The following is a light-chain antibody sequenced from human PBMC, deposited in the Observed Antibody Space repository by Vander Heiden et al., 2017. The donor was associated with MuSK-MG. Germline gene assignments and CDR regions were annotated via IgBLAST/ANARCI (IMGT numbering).Light chain of an antibody. CDR2: EVS. CDR3: TAYTNAETLG. Sequence: QSALTQPASVSASPGQSITISCTGTSNDVGGWKYVSWYQQHPGKAPNLILFEVSNRPSGISSRVSASKSGKTASLTISGRQPEDDAYYYCTAYTNAETLGFGGGTKVTVL. V-gene: IGLV2-14*01. CDR1: SNDVGGWKY. J-gene: IGLJ2*01.